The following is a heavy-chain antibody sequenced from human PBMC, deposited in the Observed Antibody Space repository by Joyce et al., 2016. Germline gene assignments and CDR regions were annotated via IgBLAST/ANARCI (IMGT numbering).Heavy chain of an antibody. Sequence: QVQLVESGGGVGQPGRSLTLSCAASGFSFSQFSMVWIRPDPGKGLEWAAVISSDGSNKYYADSAKGRFIISRDNSKNTLNLQMTGLRSDDTGVYYCARGTTVTRMGNWFDPWGQGTLVTVSS. CDR1: GFSFSQFS. CDR3: ARGTTVTRMGNWFDP. D-gene: IGHD4-17*01. J-gene: IGHJ5*02. V-gene: IGHV3-30-3*01. CDR2: ISSDGSNK.